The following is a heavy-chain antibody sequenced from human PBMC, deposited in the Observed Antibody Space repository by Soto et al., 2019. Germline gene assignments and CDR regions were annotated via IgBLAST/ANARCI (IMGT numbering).Heavy chain of an antibody. CDR3: ARNGGGLGS. CDR2: MIPNSGYT. Sequence: QVRLVQSGAEVKKPGASVKVSCKASGYTFTNHDVIWVRQAPGQGLEWMGWMIPNSGYTVYAQKFQGRVTMTRDTSISTAFVELSSLRFEDTAVYYSARNGGGLGSWGQGTLVTVSS. V-gene: IGHV1-8*01. J-gene: IGHJ4*02. CDR1: GYTFTNHD. D-gene: IGHD2-8*01.